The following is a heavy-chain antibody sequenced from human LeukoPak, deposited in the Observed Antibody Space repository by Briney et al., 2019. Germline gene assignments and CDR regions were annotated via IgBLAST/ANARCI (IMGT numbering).Heavy chain of an antibody. J-gene: IGHJ4*02. CDR3: ASGCSSTSCYSLFVY. CDR2: IIPIFGTA. D-gene: IGHD2-2*01. V-gene: IGHV1-69*13. CDR1: GGTFSSYA. Sequence: SVKVSCKASGGTFSSYAISWVRQAPGQGLEWMGGIIPIFGTANYAQKFQGRVTITADESTSTAYMELSSLRSEDTAVYYCASGCSSTSCYSLFVYWGQGTLVTVSS.